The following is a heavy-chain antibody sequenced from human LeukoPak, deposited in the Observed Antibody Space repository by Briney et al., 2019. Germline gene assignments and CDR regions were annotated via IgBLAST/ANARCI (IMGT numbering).Heavy chain of an antibody. CDR2: IYDSGTT. Sequence: SETLSLTCTLSHGSITSQYWTWVRQTPGKGLEWIGYIYDSGTTKYNPSLKSRVTISVDTSKNQFSLKLSSVTAADTAVYYCAGTFTIFGVAAYYYYMDVWGKGTTVTVSS. D-gene: IGHD3-3*01. CDR3: AGTFTIFGVAAYYYYMDV. CDR1: HGSITSQY. V-gene: IGHV4-59*11. J-gene: IGHJ6*03.